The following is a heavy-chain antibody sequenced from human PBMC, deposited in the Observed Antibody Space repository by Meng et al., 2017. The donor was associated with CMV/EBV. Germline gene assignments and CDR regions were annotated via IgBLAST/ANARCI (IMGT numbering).Heavy chain of an antibody. V-gene: IGHV1-8*01. J-gene: IGHJ4*02. Sequence: ASVKVSCKASGYTFTSYDINWVRQATGQGLEWMGWMNPNSGNTGYAQKFQGRVTTTRNTSISTAYMELSSLRSEDTAVYYCARGRYNYDFWSGNQGSYFDYWGQGTLVTVSS. CDR2: MNPNSGNT. CDR1: GYTFTSYD. CDR3: ARGRYNYDFWSGNQGSYFDY. D-gene: IGHD3-3*01.